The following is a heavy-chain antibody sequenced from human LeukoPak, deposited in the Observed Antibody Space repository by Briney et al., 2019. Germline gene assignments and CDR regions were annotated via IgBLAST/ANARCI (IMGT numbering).Heavy chain of an antibody. CDR2: ISYDESQK. CDR1: GFTLSSFT. CDR3: ARAYDSSWHNFDY. D-gene: IGHD6-13*01. J-gene: IGHJ4*02. Sequence: GGSLGLSCAASGFTLSSFTMHWVRHNPGKGLEWVAVISYDESQKWYADSVKGRFTISRDISKNTLYLEMDSLRYEDTAVYYCARAYDSSWHNFDYWGQGSLVTVSS. V-gene: IGHV3-30-3*01.